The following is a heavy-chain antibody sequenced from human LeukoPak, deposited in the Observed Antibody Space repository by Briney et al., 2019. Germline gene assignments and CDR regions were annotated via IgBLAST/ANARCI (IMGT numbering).Heavy chain of an antibody. D-gene: IGHD6-13*01. CDR2: INHSGST. V-gene: IGHV4-34*01. Sequence: SETLSLTCAVYGGSFSGYYWSWIRQPAGKGLEWIGEINHSGSTNYNPSLKSRVTTSVDTSKNQFPLKLSSVTAADTAVYYCARGTGSSWYGGPFDSWGQGTLVTVSS. CDR1: GGSFSGYY. J-gene: IGHJ4*02. CDR3: ARGTGSSWYGGPFDS.